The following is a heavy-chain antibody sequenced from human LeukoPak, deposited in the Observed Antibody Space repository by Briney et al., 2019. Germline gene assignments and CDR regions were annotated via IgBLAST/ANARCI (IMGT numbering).Heavy chain of an antibody. CDR1: GYTFTRYY. J-gene: IGHJ4*02. D-gene: IGHD3-10*01. V-gene: IGHV1-46*01. CDR3: ARDLECTTSGERFDN. CDR2: IIPSGGLT. Sequence: GASVKVSCKASGYTFTRYYMQWVRQAPGQGLEWLGMIIPSGGLTTYAQNFRERVTLTRDMSTGTVYMELSSLRYEDTAVYYCARDLECTTSGERFDNWGQGTLVTVSS.